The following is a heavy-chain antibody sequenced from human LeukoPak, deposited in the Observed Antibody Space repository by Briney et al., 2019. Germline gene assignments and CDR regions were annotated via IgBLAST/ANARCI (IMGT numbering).Heavy chain of an antibody. CDR3: ASAVVGATDYYYYGMDV. CDR2: IYHRGST. V-gene: IGHV4-30-4*01. Sequence: SETLSLTCTVSGDSISNDNFYWTWIRQSPGEGLEWIGYIYHRGSTHYNPSLKSRINISVGTSKNQFSLRLSSVTVADTAVYYCASAVVGATDYYYYGMDVWGQGTTVTVSS. CDR1: GDSISNDNFY. D-gene: IGHD1-26*01. J-gene: IGHJ6*02.